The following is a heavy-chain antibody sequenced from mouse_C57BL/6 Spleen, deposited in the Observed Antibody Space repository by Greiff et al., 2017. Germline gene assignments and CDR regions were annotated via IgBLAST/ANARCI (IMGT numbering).Heavy chain of an antibody. D-gene: IGHD1-1*01. CDR2: IYPGSGST. CDR3: ARGFTTVVAPYFDY. J-gene: IGHJ2*01. CDR1: GYTFTSYW. Sequence: VKLQQPGAELVKPGASVKMSCKASGYTFTSYWITWVKQRPGQGLEWIGDIYPGSGSTNYNEKFKSKATLTVDTSSSTAYMQLSSLTSEDSAVYYCARGFTTVVAPYFDYWGQGTTLTVSS. V-gene: IGHV1-55*01.